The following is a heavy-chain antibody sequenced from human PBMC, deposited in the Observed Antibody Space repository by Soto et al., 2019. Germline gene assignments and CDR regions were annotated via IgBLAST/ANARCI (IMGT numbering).Heavy chain of an antibody. J-gene: IGHJ4*02. V-gene: IGHV1-69*06. CDR3: ARSLGPNYGCNPLPFDY. D-gene: IGHD4-17*01. Sequence: QVQLVQSGAEVKKPGSSLKVSCKASGGTFSSYAISWVRQAPGQGLEWMGGIIPIVGTANYAQKFQGRVTITSDKSTSTDYMELSSLRSEDTAVYYCARSLGPNYGCNPLPFDYWGQGTLVTVSS. CDR2: IIPIVGTA. CDR1: GGTFSSYA.